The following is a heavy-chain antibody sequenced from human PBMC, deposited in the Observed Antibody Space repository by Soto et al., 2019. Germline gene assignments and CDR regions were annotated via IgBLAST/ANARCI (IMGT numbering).Heavy chain of an antibody. CDR1: GYTFTSYD. Sequence: ASVKVSCKASGYTFTSYDINWVRQATGQGLEWMGWMNPNSGNTGYAQKFQGRVTMTRNTSISTAYMELSSLRSEDTAVYYCARVTRRITIFGVVNYYYYYMDVWGKGTTVTVSS. CDR2: MNPNSGNT. D-gene: IGHD3-3*01. J-gene: IGHJ6*03. V-gene: IGHV1-8*02. CDR3: ARVTRRITIFGVVNYYYYYMDV.